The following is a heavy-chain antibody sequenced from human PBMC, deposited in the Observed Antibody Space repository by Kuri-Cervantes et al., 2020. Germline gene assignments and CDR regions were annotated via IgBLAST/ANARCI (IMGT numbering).Heavy chain of an antibody. V-gene: IGHV4-59*12. CDR3: ARGSAGVNQRTYYDS. CDR2: IYYSGST. CDR1: GGSISSYY. Sequence: GSLRLSCTVSGGSISSYYWSWIRQPPGKGLEWIGYIYYSGSTNYNPSLKSRVTISVDTSKNQFSLKLSSVTAVDTAVFYCARGSAGVNQRTYYDSWGQGTLVTVSS. D-gene: IGHD2-8*01. J-gene: IGHJ4*02.